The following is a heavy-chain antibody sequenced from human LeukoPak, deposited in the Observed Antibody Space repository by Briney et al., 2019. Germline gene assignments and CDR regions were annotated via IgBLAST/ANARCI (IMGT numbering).Heavy chain of an antibody. CDR1: GGSFSGYY. CDR3: ARGRLIVVVPAASRGKYNWFDP. J-gene: IGHJ5*02. D-gene: IGHD2-2*01. V-gene: IGHV4-34*01. Sequence: SETLSLTCAVYGGSFSGYYWSWIRQPPGKGLEWIGEINHSGSTNYNPSLKSRVTISADTSKNQFSLKLSSVTAADTAVYYCARGRLIVVVPAASRGKYNWFDPWGQGTLVTVSS. CDR2: INHSGST.